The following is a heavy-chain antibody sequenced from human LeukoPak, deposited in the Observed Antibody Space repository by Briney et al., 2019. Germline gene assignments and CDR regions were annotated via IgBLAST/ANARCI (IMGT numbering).Heavy chain of an antibody. CDR2: IYYSGST. Sequence: SETLSLTCTVSGGSISSSSYYWGWIRRPPGKGLEWIGSIYYSGSTYYNPSLKSRVTVSVDTSKNQFSLKLSSVTAADTAVYYCARGSVGPDAFDIWGQGTMVTVSS. J-gene: IGHJ3*02. D-gene: IGHD4-23*01. CDR3: ARGSVGPDAFDI. CDR1: GGSISSSSYY. V-gene: IGHV4-39*07.